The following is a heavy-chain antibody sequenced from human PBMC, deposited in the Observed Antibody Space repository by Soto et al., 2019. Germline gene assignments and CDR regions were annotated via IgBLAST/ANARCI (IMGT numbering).Heavy chain of an antibody. CDR2: IKSKTDGGTT. J-gene: IGHJ3*02. CDR3: TTARPYYDFWSGYFTPHDAFDI. D-gene: IGHD3-3*01. CDR1: GFTFSNAW. V-gene: IGHV3-15*01. Sequence: PGGSLRLSCAASGFTFSNAWMSWVRQAPGKRLEWVGRIKSKTDGGTTDYAAPVKGRFTISRDDSKNTLYLQMNSLKTEDTAVYYCTTARPYYDFWSGYFTPHDAFDIWGQGTMVTVSS.